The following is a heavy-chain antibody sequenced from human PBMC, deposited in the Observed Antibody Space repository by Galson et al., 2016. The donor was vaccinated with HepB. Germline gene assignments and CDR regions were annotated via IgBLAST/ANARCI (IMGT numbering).Heavy chain of an antibody. CDR3: ARGLEAARGRMYFYYYYMDV. CDR1: GGTFSSYA. CDR2: IIPIFGTV. Sequence: VKVSCKASGGTFSSYAISWVRQAPGQGLEWMGGIIPIFGTVNYAQKFQGRVTITADGSTSTAYMELSSLRSEDTAVYYCARGLEAARGRMYFYYYYMDVWGKGTTVTVSS. V-gene: IGHV1-69*13. J-gene: IGHJ6*03. D-gene: IGHD6-6*01.